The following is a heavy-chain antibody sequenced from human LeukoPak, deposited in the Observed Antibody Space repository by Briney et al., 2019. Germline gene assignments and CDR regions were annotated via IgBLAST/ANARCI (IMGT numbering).Heavy chain of an antibody. CDR3: ARGPAPCDY. CDR2: ISSDGFNK. V-gene: IGHV3-30-3*01. J-gene: IGHJ4*02. Sequence: PGGSLRLSCAASGFTFSSYEMNWVRQAPGKGLEWVAVISSDGFNKYYADSVKGRFIISRDNSKNTLYLQMNSLRAEDTAVYYCARGPAPCDYWGQGTLVTVSS. CDR1: GFTFSSYE.